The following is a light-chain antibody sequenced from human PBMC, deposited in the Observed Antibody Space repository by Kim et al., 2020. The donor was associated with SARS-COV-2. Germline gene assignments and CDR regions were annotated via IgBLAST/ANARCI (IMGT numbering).Light chain of an antibody. CDR2: STN. CDR3: VLYMGTNWV. CDR1: SGSVSTTYS. V-gene: IGLV8-61*01. J-gene: IGLJ3*02. Sequence: PGGTVPLTCGLNSGSVSTTYSPSWYQQTPGQAPRTLIYSTNTRSSGVPDSFSGSILGNKAALTITGAQADDESDYYCVLYMGTNWVFGGGTQLTVL.